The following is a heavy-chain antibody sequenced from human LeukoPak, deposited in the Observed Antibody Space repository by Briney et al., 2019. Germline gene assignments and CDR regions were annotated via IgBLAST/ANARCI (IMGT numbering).Heavy chain of an antibody. Sequence: GESLKISCKGSGYTFTNHYIGWVRQMPGKGLEWMGIISPGDSEARYSPSFQGQVTISADKSISTAYLRWSSLKASDSAIYYCARRYCSSTSCNPYFFDFWGQGTLVTVSS. J-gene: IGHJ4*02. CDR1: GYTFTNHY. CDR2: ISPGDSEA. V-gene: IGHV5-51*01. CDR3: ARRYCSSTSCNPYFFDF. D-gene: IGHD2-2*01.